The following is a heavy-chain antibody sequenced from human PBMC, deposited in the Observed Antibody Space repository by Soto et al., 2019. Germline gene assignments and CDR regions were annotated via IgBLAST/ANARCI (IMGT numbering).Heavy chain of an antibody. CDR2: ISYDGSNK. V-gene: IGHV3-30-3*01. J-gene: IGHJ3*02. Sequence: QVQLVESGGGVVQPGRSLRLSCAASGFTFSNYAMHWVRQAPGKGLEWVAVISYDGSNKYYADSVKGRFTISRDHSENTLYLQMNSLGAEDTAVYYCARDVNYGDYFSYAFDMWGQGTMVTVSS. CDR3: ARDVNYGDYFSYAFDM. D-gene: IGHD4-17*01. CDR1: GFTFSNYA.